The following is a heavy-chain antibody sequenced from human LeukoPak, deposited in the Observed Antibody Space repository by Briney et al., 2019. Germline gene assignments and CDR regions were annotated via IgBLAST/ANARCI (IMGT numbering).Heavy chain of an antibody. D-gene: IGHD3-22*01. CDR1: GFTFSTYA. Sequence: PGRSLRLSCAASGFTFSTYAMHWVRQAPGKGLEWVAVISYDGSNKYYADSVKGRFTIFRDNSKNTLYLQMNSLRAEDTAVYYCAWYDSSGYYFRYWGQGTLVTVSS. CDR2: ISYDGSNK. CDR3: AWYDSSGYYFRY. J-gene: IGHJ4*02. V-gene: IGHV3-30-3*01.